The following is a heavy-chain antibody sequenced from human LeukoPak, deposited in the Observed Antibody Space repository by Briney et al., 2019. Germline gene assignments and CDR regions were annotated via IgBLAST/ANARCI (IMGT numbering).Heavy chain of an antibody. D-gene: IGHD3-3*01. Sequence: SQTLSLTCTVSGGSISSGDYYWSWIRQPPGKGLEWIGYIYYSGSTYYNPSLKSRVTISVDTSKDQFSLKLSSVTAADTAVYYCARDHGFLEWLLLPPNEWGQGTLVTVSS. J-gene: IGHJ4*02. CDR2: IYYSGST. V-gene: IGHV4-30-4*01. CDR1: GGSISSGDYY. CDR3: ARDHGFLEWLLLPPNE.